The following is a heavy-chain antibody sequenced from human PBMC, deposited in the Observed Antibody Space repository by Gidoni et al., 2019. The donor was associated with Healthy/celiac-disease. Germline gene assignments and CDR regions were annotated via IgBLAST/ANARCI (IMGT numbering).Heavy chain of an antibody. D-gene: IGHD3-22*01. J-gene: IGHJ3*02. V-gene: IGHV2-70*01. CDR2: IDWDDDK. Sequence: QVTLRESGPALVKPTQTLTLTCTFSGFSLSTSGMCVSWIRQPPGKALEWLALIDWDDDKYYSTSLKTRLTISKDTSKNQVVLTMTNMDPVDTATYYCARIPSDYDSSGYANDAFDIWGQGTMVTVSS. CDR3: ARIPSDYDSSGYANDAFDI. CDR1: GFSLSTSGMC.